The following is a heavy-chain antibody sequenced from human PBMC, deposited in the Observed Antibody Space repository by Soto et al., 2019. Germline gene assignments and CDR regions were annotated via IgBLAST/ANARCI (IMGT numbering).Heavy chain of an antibody. CDR2: INPNSDGT. CDR1: GYTFTGYY. D-gene: IGHD2-21*02. Sequence: ASVKVSCKASGYTFTGYYMHWVRQAPGQGLEWMGWINPNSDGTNYAQKFQGRVTMTRDTSISTAYKELSRLRSDDRAVYYCARLAYCGGDCPRWDYNKYGTAVWGQGTMVTVSS. J-gene: IGHJ6*02. CDR3: ARLAYCGGDCPRWDYNKYGTAV. V-gene: IGHV1-2*02.